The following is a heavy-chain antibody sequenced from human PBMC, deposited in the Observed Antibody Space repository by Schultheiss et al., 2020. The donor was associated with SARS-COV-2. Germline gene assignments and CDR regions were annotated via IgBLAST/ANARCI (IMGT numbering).Heavy chain of an antibody. Sequence: SVKVSCKASGGTFSSYAISWVRQAPGQGLEWMGWISVYNGNTNYAQKFQGRVTITADESTSTAYMEVSSLRSEDTAVYYCAGVQGMDVWGQGTTVTVSS. CDR2: ISVYNGNT. D-gene: IGHD4/OR15-4a*01. CDR1: GGTFSSYA. CDR3: AGVQGMDV. J-gene: IGHJ6*02. V-gene: IGHV1-69*13.